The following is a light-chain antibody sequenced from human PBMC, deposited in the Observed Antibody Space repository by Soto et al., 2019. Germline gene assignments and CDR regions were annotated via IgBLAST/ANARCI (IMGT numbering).Light chain of an antibody. CDR2: DVN. V-gene: IGLV2-14*03. Sequence: QSVLTQPASVSGSPGQSIAISCTGTSSDIGAYNHVSWYQQHPGEAPKLLIYDVNNRPSGVSDRFSGSKSGNTASLTISGLHADDEAGSYCTSISMISTDAFGGGTQLTAL. CDR1: SSDIGAYNH. CDR3: TSISMISTDA. J-gene: IGLJ2*01.